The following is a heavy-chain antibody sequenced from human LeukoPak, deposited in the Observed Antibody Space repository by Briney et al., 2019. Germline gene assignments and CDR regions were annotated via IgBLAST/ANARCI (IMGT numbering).Heavy chain of an antibody. V-gene: IGHV4-34*01. D-gene: IGHD3-22*01. CDR2: INHSGST. J-gene: IGHJ4*02. CDR3: ARQDYDSSGYYRTKRPLYYFDY. CDR1: GGSFSGYY. Sequence: SETLSLTCAVYGGSFSGYYWSWIRQPPGKGLEWIGEINHSGSTNYNPSLKSRVTISVDTSKNQFSLKLNSVTAADTAVYYCARQDYDSSGYYRTKRPLYYFDYWGQGNPVTVSS.